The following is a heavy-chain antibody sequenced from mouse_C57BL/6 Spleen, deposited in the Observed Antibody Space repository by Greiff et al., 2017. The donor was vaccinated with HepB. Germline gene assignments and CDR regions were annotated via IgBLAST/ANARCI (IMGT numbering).Heavy chain of an antibody. CDR3: ARQLTTVVANYAMDY. J-gene: IGHJ4*01. V-gene: IGHV5-6*01. D-gene: IGHD1-1*01. Sequence: EVKLVESGGDLVKPGGSLKLSCAASGFTFSSYGMSWVRQTPDKRLEWVATISSGGSYTYYPDSVKGRFTISRDNAKNTLYLQMSSLKSEDTAMYYCARQLTTVVANYAMDYWGQGTSVTVSS. CDR2: ISSGGSYT. CDR1: GFTFSSYG.